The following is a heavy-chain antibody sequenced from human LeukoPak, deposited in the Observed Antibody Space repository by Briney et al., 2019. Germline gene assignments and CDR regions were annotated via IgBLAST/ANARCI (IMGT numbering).Heavy chain of an antibody. V-gene: IGHV4-59*12. J-gene: IGHJ4*02. CDR2: IYYTGST. D-gene: IGHD5-18*01. CDR1: GGSISTYY. Sequence: SETLSLTCTVSGGSISTYYWSWIRQPPGKGLEWIGYIYYTGSTNYNPSLKSRVTISVDTSKNQFSLKLSSVTAADTAVYYCARAGGYSYGRPVDYWGQGTLVTVSS. CDR3: ARAGGYSYGRPVDY.